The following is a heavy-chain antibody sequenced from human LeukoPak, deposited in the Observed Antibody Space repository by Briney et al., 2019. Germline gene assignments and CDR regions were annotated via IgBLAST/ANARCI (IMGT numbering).Heavy chain of an antibody. J-gene: IGHJ3*02. CDR2: IYTSGST. V-gene: IGHV4-61*02. CDR3: ARDLGAPYAFDI. Sequence: SQTLSLTCTVSGGSISSGSYYWSWIRQPAGKGLEWIGRIYTSGSTNYNPSLKSRVTISVDTSKNQFSRKLSSVTAADTAVYYCARDLGAPYAFDIWGQGTMVTVSS. D-gene: IGHD1-26*01. CDR1: GGSISSGSYY.